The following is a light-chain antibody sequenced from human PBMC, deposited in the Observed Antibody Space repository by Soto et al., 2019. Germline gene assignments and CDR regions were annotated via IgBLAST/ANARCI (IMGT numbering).Light chain of an antibody. CDR2: QDS. V-gene: IGLV3-1*01. J-gene: IGLJ2*01. CDR3: QAWDSSTHVV. CDR1: KLGDKY. Sequence: SYELTQPPSVSVSPGQTASITCSGDKLGDKYACWYQQKPGQSPVLVIYQDSKRPSGIPERFSGSNSGNTATLTISGTQAMDEGAYYCQAWDSSTHVVFGGGTKLTVL.